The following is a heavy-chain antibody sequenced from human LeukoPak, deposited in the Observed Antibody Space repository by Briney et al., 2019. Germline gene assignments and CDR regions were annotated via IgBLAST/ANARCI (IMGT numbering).Heavy chain of an antibody. CDR1: GGTFSSYT. CDR3: ASGLVDTAMLNWFDP. Sequence: GASVKVSCKASGGTFSSYTISWVRQAPGQGLEWMGRIIPILGIANYAQKFQGRVTITADKSTSTAYMELSSLRSEDTAVYYCASGLVDTAMLNWFDPWGQGTLVTVSS. J-gene: IGHJ5*02. D-gene: IGHD5-18*01. CDR2: IIPILGIA. V-gene: IGHV1-69*02.